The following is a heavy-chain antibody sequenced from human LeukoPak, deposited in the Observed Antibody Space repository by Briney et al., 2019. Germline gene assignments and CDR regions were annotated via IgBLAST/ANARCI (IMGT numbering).Heavy chain of an antibody. CDR3: AREGGPIKYGANSLYNWFDP. CDR1: AYTFTIYG. CDR2: VSAYNGNT. V-gene: IGHV1-18*01. J-gene: IGHJ5*02. Sequence: ASVTVSFKASAYTFTIYGISWVRQAPGQGPEWMGWVSAYNGNTIYVQNLQGRVTMTTDTTTSTAYMELRSLRSDDTAVYYCAREGGPIKYGANSLYNWFDPWGQGTLVTVSS. D-gene: IGHD4/OR15-4a*01.